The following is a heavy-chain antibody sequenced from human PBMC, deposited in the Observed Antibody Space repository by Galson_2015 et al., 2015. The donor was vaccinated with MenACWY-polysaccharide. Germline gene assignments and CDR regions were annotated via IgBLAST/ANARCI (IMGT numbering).Heavy chain of an antibody. Sequence: CAASGFTFRNYWMSWVRQAPGKGLEWVATINEGGSDKFHLDSVKGRFTISRDNAKDSLYLQMNSLRADDTAVYSCARGGNGAPDYWGQGTLVTVSS. CDR2: INEGGSDK. J-gene: IGHJ4*02. CDR1: GFTFRNYW. V-gene: IGHV3-7*03. CDR3: ARGGNGAPDY. D-gene: IGHD3-10*01.